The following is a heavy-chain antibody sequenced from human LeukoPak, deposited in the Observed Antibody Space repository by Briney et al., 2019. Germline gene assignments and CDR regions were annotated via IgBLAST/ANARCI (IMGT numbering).Heavy chain of an antibody. Sequence: PSETLSLTCTVSGYSISSGYYWGWIRQPPGKGLEWIGSIYHSGSTYYNPSLKSRVTISVDTSKNQFSLKLSSVTAADTAVDYGAREVYCGGDCYSSIDYWGQGTLVTVSS. CDR3: AREVYCGGDCYSSIDY. CDR1: GYSISSGYY. V-gene: IGHV4-38-2*02. CDR2: IYHSGST. D-gene: IGHD2-21*01. J-gene: IGHJ4*02.